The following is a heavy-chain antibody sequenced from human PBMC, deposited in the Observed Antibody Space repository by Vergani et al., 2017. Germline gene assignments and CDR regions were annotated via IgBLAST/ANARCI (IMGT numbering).Heavy chain of an antibody. CDR3: ARVNTETNGHLYYYYYMDV. CDR2: IDHTGRP. V-gene: IGHV4-34*01. J-gene: IGHJ6*03. D-gene: IGHD4-11*01. CDR1: GGSFTSYH. Sequence: QVQLQQWGGGLLKPSETLSLTCVVNGGSFTSYHWTWIRQSPGEGLEWVGDIDHTGRPDYNPSLKSRLTMSVDKSRNQCSMTLNSVTATDTSIYFCARVNTETNGHLYYYYYMDVWGQGTAVTDS.